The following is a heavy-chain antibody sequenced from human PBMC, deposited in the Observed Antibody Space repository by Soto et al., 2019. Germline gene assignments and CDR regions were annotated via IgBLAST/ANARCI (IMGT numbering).Heavy chain of an antibody. CDR2: ISYDGSNK. V-gene: IGHV3-30*18. J-gene: IGHJ6*02. CDR3: AKDIYCSSTSCPPDYYYYGMDV. Sequence: GSLRLSCAASGFTFSSYGMHWVRQAPGKGLEWVAVISYDGSNKYYADSVKGRFTISRDNSKNTLYLQMNSLRAEDTAVYYCAKDIYCSSTSCPPDYYYYGMDVWGQATTVTVSS. CDR1: GFTFSSYG. D-gene: IGHD2-2*01.